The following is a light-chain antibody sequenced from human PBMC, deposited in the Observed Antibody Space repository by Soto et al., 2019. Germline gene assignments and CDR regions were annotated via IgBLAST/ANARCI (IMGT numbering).Light chain of an antibody. V-gene: IGLV1-51*01. CDR3: GTWSRNRTVF. CDR1: SSDIGDNY. Sequence: QSVLTQPPSVSAAPGQKVSISCSGTSSDIGDNYVSWYQQFPGTAPKLLIYDIDKRPSGIPDRFSGSKSGTSATLDITGLQTGDEADYYCGTWSRNRTVFFGGGTKLTVL. J-gene: IGLJ2*01. CDR2: DID.